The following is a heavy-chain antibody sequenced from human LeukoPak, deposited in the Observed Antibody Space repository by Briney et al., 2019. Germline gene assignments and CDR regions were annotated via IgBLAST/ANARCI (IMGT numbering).Heavy chain of an antibody. V-gene: IGHV3-33*01. Sequence: GGSLRLSCAASGFTFSSFGMHWVRQAPGKGLEWVAVIWSDGTTKYYADSVKGRFTISRDNTENTLYLQMNSLRAEDTAVYFCARGPQSAASGILDYWGQGTLVTVSS. J-gene: IGHJ4*02. D-gene: IGHD6-13*01. CDR2: IWSDGTTK. CDR3: ARGPQSAASGILDY. CDR1: GFTFSSFG.